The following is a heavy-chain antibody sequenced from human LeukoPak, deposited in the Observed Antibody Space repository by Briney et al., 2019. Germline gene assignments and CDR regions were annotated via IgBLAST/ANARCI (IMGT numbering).Heavy chain of an antibody. CDR2: VYPASGGT. CDR3: VRGGGTAHFDF. V-gene: IGHV1-2*02. Sequence: GASVKVSSKASGYTFTSYNIHWARQAPGQGLEWMGWVYPASGGTHYAQNFQGRVTMTRDASISTAYMELRGLTSDDTAVYFCVRGGGTAHFDFWGQGTLVTVSS. D-gene: IGHD1-26*01. CDR1: GYTFTSYN. J-gene: IGHJ4*02.